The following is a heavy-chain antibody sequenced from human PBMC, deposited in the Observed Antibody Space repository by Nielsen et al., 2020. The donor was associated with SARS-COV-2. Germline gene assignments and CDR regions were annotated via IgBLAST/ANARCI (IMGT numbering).Heavy chain of an antibody. Sequence: GESLKISCAASGFTFSDYGIHWVRQAPGKGLEWMAIISRDASDTFYPDSVKGRFTVSRDNSKNTVYLQMNSLRAEDTAIYYCAKEVWFGELLTLDYWGQGALVTVSS. CDR1: GFTFSDYG. D-gene: IGHD3-10*01. CDR2: ISRDASDT. CDR3: AKEVWFGELLTLDY. V-gene: IGHV3-30*18. J-gene: IGHJ4*02.